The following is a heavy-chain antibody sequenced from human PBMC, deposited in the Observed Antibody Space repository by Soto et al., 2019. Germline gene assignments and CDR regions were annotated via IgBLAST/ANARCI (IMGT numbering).Heavy chain of an antibody. V-gene: IGHV4-39*01. CDR3: ARWKGRSGLGTTVITDWFDP. CDR2: IYYSGST. J-gene: IGHJ5*02. Sequence: SETLSLTCTVSGGSISSSSYYWGWIRQPPGKGLEWIGSIYYSGSTYYNPSLKSRVTISVDTSKNQFSLKLSSVAAADTAVYYCARWKGRSGLGTTVITDWFDPWGQGTLVTVSS. D-gene: IGHD4-17*01. CDR1: GGSISSSSYY.